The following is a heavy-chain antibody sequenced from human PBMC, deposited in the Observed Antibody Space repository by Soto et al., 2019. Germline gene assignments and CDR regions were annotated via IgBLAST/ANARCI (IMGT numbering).Heavy chain of an antibody. Sequence: ASVKVSCKASGYTFTGYYMHWVRQAPGQGLEWMGWINPNSGGTNYAQKFQGWVTMTRDTSISTAYMELSRLRSDGTAVYFFARELRGNSYDYYCDYWGQGTLFTVSS. CDR1: GYTFTGYY. J-gene: IGHJ4*02. D-gene: IGHD5-18*01. CDR3: ARELRGNSYDYYCDY. V-gene: IGHV1-2*04. CDR2: INPNSGGT.